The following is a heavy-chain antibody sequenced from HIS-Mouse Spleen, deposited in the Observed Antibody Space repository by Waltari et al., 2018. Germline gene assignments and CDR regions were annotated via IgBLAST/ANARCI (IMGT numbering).Heavy chain of an antibody. CDR3: ARSIKYSLDY. CDR2: IVTAGDT. Sequence: EVQLVESGGGLVQPGGSLRLSCAASGFTFSSYDMHWVRQATGKGLEWVSAIVTAGDTYYPGSVKGRFTISRENAKNSLYLQMNSLRAGDTAVYYCARSIKYSLDYWGQGTLVTVSS. J-gene: IGHJ4*02. D-gene: IGHD2-15*01. V-gene: IGHV3-13*01. CDR1: GFTFSSYD.